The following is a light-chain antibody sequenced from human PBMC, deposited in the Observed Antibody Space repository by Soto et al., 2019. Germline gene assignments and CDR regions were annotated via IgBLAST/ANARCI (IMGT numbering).Light chain of an antibody. Sequence: EIVLTQSPATLSLSPGERATLSCRASQSVSSYLAWYQQKPGQAPRLLIYDASNRATGIPARFSGSGSGTDFTLTIHSLEPEDFAVYYCQQRSNWPYTCGQGTKLEIK. CDR3: QQRSNWPYT. CDR2: DAS. CDR1: QSVSSY. J-gene: IGKJ2*01. V-gene: IGKV3-11*01.